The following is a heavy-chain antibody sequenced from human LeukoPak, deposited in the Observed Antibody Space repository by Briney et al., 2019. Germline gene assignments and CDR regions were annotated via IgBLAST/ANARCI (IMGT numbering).Heavy chain of an antibody. Sequence: PSETLSLTCTVSGGSISSTSYYWGWIRQPPGKGLEWIGYIYYSGSTYYNPSLKSRVTISVDTSKNQFSLKLSSVTAADTAVYYCAREVVVAADYYYYGMDVWGKGTTVTVSS. CDR2: IYYSGST. CDR1: GGSISSTSYY. CDR3: AREVVVAADYYYYGMDV. D-gene: IGHD2-15*01. V-gene: IGHV4-30-4*08. J-gene: IGHJ6*04.